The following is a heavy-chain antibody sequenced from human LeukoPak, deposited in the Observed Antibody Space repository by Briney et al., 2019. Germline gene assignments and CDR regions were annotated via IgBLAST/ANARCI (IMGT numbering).Heavy chain of an antibody. V-gene: IGHV3-15*01. J-gene: IGHJ4*02. D-gene: IGHD1-26*01. CDR1: GFSFRNAW. CDR3: TTDEWA. CDR2: INGKSESETS. Sequence: GGSLRLSCAASGFSFRNAWMSWVRQAPGKGRKWVGHINGKSESETSHYAAPVQGRHILSRVQSKNTLYLEMNSLKAEDTAVYYCTTDEWAWGQGTLVTVS.